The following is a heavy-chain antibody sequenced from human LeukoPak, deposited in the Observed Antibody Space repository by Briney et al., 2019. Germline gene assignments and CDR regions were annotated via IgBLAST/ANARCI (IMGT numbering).Heavy chain of an antibody. CDR2: INHSGST. CDR1: GGSFSGYY. Sequence: SETLSLTCAFYGGSFSGYYWGGIRQPPGKGLEWIGEINHSGSTNYNPSPKSRVTISVDTSRNQFSLKLSSVTAADTAVYYCARGRGFSMILPDWRQGTLVTVSS. V-gene: IGHV4-34*01. CDR3: ARGRGFSMILPD. D-gene: IGHD2/OR15-2a*01. J-gene: IGHJ4*02.